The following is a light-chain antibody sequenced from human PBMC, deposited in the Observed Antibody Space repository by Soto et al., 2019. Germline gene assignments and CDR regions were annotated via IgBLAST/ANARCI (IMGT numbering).Light chain of an antibody. CDR2: AAS. J-gene: IGKJ5*01. V-gene: IGKV1-39*01. Sequence: DIQMTQSPSSLSASVGDRVTMTFGASQTISSYLNWYQQKPGKAPNLLIYAASSLRSGVPSKFSGSGSGTDFTLTISSLQPEDAATYYCQQSYNTPSFGQGTRLEIK. CDR1: QTISSY. CDR3: QQSYNTPS.